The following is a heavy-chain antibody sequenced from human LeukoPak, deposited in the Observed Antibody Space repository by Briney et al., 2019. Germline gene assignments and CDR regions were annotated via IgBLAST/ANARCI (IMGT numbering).Heavy chain of an antibody. CDR3: VRDSYYQPDY. J-gene: IGHJ4*02. V-gene: IGHV3-74*01. CDR2: IISDGSSA. CDR1: GFTFSSYW. D-gene: IGHD3-10*01. Sequence: GGSLRLSCVASGFTFSSYWMHWVRQDPGKGRVGVSRIISDGSSATYPDSVKGRFTLSRDNAKNTMYLQMNSLRAEETAVYYCVRDSYYQPDYWGQGTLVTVSS.